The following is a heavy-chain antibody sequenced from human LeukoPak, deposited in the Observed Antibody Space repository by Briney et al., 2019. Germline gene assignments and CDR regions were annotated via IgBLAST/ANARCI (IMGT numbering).Heavy chain of an antibody. CDR3: ARGQRSVDAFDI. D-gene: IGHD5-12*01. V-gene: IGHV1-46*01. Sequence: GASVKVSCKASGYTFTSYYMHWVRRAPGQGLEWMGIINPSGGSTSYAQKFQGRVTMTRDTSTSTAYMELSSLRSEDTAVYYCARGQRSVDAFDIWGQGTMVTVSS. CDR1: GYTFTSYY. CDR2: INPSGGST. J-gene: IGHJ3*02.